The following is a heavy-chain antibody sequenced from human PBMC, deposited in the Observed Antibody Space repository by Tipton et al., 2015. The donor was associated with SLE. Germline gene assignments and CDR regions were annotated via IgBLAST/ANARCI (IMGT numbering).Heavy chain of an antibody. CDR2: ISAHNGDT. D-gene: IGHD3-22*01. J-gene: IGHJ4*02. CDR1: GYTFTNFG. CDR3: ARAPYDSSGYRFDS. Sequence: QLVQSGAEVRKPGASVKVSCEASGYTFTNFGISWVRQAPGQGLEWMGWISAHNGDTNYAQKLQGRVTMTRNTSISTAYMELSSLRSDDTAVYYCARAPYDSSGYRFDSWGQGTLVTVSS. V-gene: IGHV1-18*01.